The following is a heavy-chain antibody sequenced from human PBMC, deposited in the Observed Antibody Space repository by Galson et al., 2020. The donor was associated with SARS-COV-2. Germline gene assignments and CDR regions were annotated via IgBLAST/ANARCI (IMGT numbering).Heavy chain of an antibody. CDR2: IDWDDDK. CDR3: ARILSSHSGLPFDY. J-gene: IGHJ4*02. D-gene: IGHD5-12*01. Sequence: SGPTLVKPTQTLTLTCSFSGFSLSTSGMCVSWIRQPPGKALEWLARIDWDDDKYYSTSLKTRLTISKDTSKNQVVLTMTNMDPVDTATYYCARILSSHSGLPFDYWGQGTLVTVSS. CDR1: GFSLSTSGMC. V-gene: IGHV2-70*11.